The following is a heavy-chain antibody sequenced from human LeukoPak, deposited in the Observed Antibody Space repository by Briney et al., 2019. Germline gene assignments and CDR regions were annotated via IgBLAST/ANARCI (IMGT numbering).Heavy chain of an antibody. CDR3: ARGMALFSWFDP. V-gene: IGHV6-1*01. Sequence: SQTLSLTCAISGDTVSSNSAAWNWIRQSPSRGLEWLGRTYYRSKWYNDYAVSVKSRITINPDTSKNQFSLQLSSVTAADTAVYYCARGMALFSWFDPWGQGTLVTVSS. CDR2: TYYRSKWYN. J-gene: IGHJ5*02. CDR1: GDTVSSNSAA. D-gene: IGHD6-13*01.